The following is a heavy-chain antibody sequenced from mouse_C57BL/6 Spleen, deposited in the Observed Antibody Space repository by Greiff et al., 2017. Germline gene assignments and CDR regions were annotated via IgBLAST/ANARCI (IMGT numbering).Heavy chain of an antibody. CDR3: AREPITTVVAGDFDY. D-gene: IGHD1-1*01. J-gene: IGHJ2*01. V-gene: IGHV1-52*01. CDR1: GYTFTSYW. Sequence: VQLQQPGAELVRPGSSVKLSCKASGYTFTSYWMHWVKQRPIQGLEWIGNIDPSDSETHYNQKFKDKATLTVDKSSSTAYMQLSSLTSEDSAVYYCAREPITTVVAGDFDYWGQGTTLTVSS. CDR2: IDPSDSET.